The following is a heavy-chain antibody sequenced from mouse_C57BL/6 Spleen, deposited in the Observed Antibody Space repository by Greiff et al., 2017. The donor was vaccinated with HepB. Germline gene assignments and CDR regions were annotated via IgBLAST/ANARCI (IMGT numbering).Heavy chain of an antibody. V-gene: IGHV1-69*01. Sequence: QVQLQQSGAELVMPGASVKLSCKASGYTFTSYWMHWVKQRPGQGLEWIGEIDPSDSYTNYNQKFKGKSTLTVDKSSSTAYMQLSSLTSEDSAVYYCARARDSSGPLFDYWGQGTTLTVSS. CDR2: IDPSDSYT. J-gene: IGHJ2*01. CDR3: ARARDSSGPLFDY. D-gene: IGHD3-2*02. CDR1: GYTFTSYW.